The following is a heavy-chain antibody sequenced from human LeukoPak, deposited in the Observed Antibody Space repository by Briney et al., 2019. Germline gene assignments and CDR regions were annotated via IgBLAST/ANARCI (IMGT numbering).Heavy chain of an antibody. V-gene: IGHV3-53*01. D-gene: IGHD4-17*01. CDR3: ARGDYGEGYFDY. CDR2: IYSGGST. J-gene: IGHJ4*02. CDR1: GFTVSSNY. Sequence: GGSLRLSCAASGFTVSSNYMSWVRQAPGKGLEWVSVIYSGGSTYYADSVKGRFTISRDNSKNTLYLQMNSPRAEDTAVYYCARGDYGEGYFDYWGQGTLVTVSS.